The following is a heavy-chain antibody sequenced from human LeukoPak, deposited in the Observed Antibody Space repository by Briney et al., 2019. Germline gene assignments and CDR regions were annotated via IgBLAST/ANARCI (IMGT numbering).Heavy chain of an antibody. J-gene: IGHJ5*02. D-gene: IGHD2-2*02. Sequence: SVKVSCKASGGTFTNYAISWVRQALGQGLEWMGGIIPIFATANYAQKFQGRVTITADESTSTAYMELSSLRSEDTAVYYCARDRPGRYCSTTSCFTASPFAPWGQGTLVTVSS. CDR1: GGTFTNYA. V-gene: IGHV1-69*13. CDR2: IIPIFATA. CDR3: ARDRPGRYCSTTSCFTASPFAP.